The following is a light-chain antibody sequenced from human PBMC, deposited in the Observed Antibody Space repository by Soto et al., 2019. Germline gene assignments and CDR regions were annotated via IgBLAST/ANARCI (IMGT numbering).Light chain of an antibody. CDR2: GNN. Sequence: QSVLTQPPSVSGAPGQRGTISCTGSSSNIGAGYDVHWYQQLPGTAPKLLIYGNNNRPSGVPDRISGSKSGTSASLAITGLQAEDEADYYCQSYDRSLSGRVVGTGTKLTV. J-gene: IGLJ1*01. CDR3: QSYDRSLSGRV. V-gene: IGLV1-40*01. CDR1: SSNIGAGYD.